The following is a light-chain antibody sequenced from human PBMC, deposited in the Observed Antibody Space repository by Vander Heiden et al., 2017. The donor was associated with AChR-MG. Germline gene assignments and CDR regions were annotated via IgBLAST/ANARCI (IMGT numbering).Light chain of an antibody. CDR1: QSITNNY. V-gene: IGKV3-20*01. J-gene: IGKJ1*01. CDR2: DAS. CDR3: QQYERSLST. Sequence: DIVLTQSPGTLSLSPGERATLSCRASQSITNNYLSWYQQKPGQAPRLLIYDASSRATGIPDRFSGSGSGTDFTLTISRLEPEDFAVYYCQQYERSLSTFGQRTKVEI.